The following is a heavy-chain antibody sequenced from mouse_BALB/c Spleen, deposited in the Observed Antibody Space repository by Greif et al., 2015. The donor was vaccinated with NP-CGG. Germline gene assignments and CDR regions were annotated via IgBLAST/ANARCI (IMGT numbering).Heavy chain of an antibody. J-gene: IGHJ2*01. Sequence: QVQLQQSGSVPVRPGASVKLSCKASGYTFTSSWMYWAKQRPGQGLEWIGEIHPNSGNTNYNEKFKGKATLTVDTSSSTAYVDLSSLTSEDSAVYYCARDWYFDYWGQGTTLTVSS. V-gene: IGHV1S130*01. CDR3: ARDWYFDY. D-gene: IGHD4-1*01. CDR2: IHPNSGNT. CDR1: GYTFTSSW.